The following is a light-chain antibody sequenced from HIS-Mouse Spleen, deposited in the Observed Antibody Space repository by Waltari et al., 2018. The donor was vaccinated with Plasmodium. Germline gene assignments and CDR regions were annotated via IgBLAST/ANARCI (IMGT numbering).Light chain of an antibody. CDR1: QSVSSN. V-gene: IGKV3-15*01. J-gene: IGKJ3*01. CDR3: QQYNNWSFT. CDR2: GAS. Sequence: EIVMTQSPATLSESPGERATLSCRASQSVSSNLAWYQQKPGQAPRLLIYGASTRATGIPASFSGSGSGTEFTLTISSLQSEDFAVYYCQQYNNWSFTFGPGTKVDIK.